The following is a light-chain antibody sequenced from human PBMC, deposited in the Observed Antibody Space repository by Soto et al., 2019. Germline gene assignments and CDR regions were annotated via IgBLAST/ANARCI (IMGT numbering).Light chain of an antibody. J-gene: IGKJ4*01. CDR2: RVS. CDR3: QQYGNLPLT. V-gene: IGKV3-20*01. Sequence: EIVLTQSPVTLSLSPGERATLSCRASQTITTLAWYQRKPGQAPRLLIYRVSSRATGVPDRFSGSGSGTDYTLTISRLEPGDFAVYYCQQYGNLPLTFGGGTKVDIK. CDR1: QTITT.